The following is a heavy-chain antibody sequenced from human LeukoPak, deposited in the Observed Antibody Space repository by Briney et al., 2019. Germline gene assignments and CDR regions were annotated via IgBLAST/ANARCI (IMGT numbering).Heavy chain of an antibody. CDR3: VKDIGYELLGGFQY. CDR2: ISWNSGSI. Sequence: GRSLRLSCAASGFTFDDYGMHWVRQAPGKGLEWVSGISWNSGSIGYADSVKGRFTISRDSAKNSLYLQMNSLRPEDTALYYCVKDIGYELLGGFQYWGQGTLVTVSS. V-gene: IGHV3-9*01. J-gene: IGHJ1*01. CDR1: GFTFDDYG. D-gene: IGHD2-2*01.